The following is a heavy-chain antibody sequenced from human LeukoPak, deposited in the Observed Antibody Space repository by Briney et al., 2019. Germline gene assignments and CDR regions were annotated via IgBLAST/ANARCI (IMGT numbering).Heavy chain of an antibody. Sequence: SETLSLTCTVSGGSISSCYWSWIRQPPGKGLEWIGYIYYSGSSDYNPSLKSRVTVSVDTSKNQFSLKLSSVTAADTAVYYCARDRSLGVWYFDLWGRGTLVTVSS. CDR2: IYYSGSS. J-gene: IGHJ2*01. CDR3: ARDRSLGVWYFDL. CDR1: GGSISSCY. V-gene: IGHV4-59*01.